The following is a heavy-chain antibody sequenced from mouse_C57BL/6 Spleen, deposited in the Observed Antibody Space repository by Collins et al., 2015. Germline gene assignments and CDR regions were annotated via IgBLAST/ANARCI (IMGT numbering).Heavy chain of an antibody. Sequence: LEWIGNINPSNGGTDYNEKFKSKAALTVDKSSSTAYMQLSSLTSEDSAVYYCARGYDRFAYWGQGTLVTVSA. CDR3: ARGYDRFAY. D-gene: IGHD2-2*01. J-gene: IGHJ3*01. V-gene: IGHV1-53*01. CDR2: INPSNGGT.